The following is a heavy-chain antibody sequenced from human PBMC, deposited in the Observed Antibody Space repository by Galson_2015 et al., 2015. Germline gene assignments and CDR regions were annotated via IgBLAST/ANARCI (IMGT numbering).Heavy chain of an antibody. CDR1: EFTLRSYE. CDR2: ISSSGGTI. CDR3: ATDSGSGYLDY. D-gene: IGHD3-10*01. Sequence: SLRLSCADSEFTLRSYEMNWVRQAPGKGLEWVSYISSSGGTIYYADSVKGRFTISRDNAKNSLYPQMNSLRAEDTAVYYCATDSGSGYLDYWGHGTLVTVSS. V-gene: IGHV3-48*03. J-gene: IGHJ4*01.